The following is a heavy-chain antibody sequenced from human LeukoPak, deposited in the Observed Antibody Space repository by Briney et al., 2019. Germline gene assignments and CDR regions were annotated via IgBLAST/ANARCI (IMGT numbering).Heavy chain of an antibody. J-gene: IGHJ6*03. CDR2: IYTSGST. D-gene: IGHD3-22*01. CDR3: ARDYDDSSGYSKYYYYYYMDV. CDR1: GGSISSYY. Sequence: SETLSLTCTVSGGSISSYYWSWIRQPAGKGLEWIGRIYTSGSTNYNPSLKSRVTMSVDTSKNQFSLKLSSVTAADTAVYYCARDYDDSSGYSKYYYYYYMDVWGKGTTVTVSS. V-gene: IGHV4-4*07.